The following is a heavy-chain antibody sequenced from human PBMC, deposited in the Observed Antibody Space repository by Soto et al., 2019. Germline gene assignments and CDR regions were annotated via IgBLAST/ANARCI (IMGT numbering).Heavy chain of an antibody. CDR1: GFTFSSYW. V-gene: IGHV3-7*01. CDR3: ARSISARLNWFDP. D-gene: IGHD6-6*01. CDR2: IKQDGSEK. J-gene: IGHJ5*02. Sequence: EVQLVESGGGLVQPGGSLRLSCAASGFTFSSYWMSWVRQATGKGLEWVANIKQDGSEKYYVDSVKGRFTISRDNAKNSLYVQMNSLRAEDTAVYYCARSISARLNWFDPWGQGTLVTVSS.